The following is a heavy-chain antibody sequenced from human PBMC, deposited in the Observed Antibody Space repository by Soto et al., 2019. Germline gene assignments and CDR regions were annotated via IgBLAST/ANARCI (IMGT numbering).Heavy chain of an antibody. CDR1: GFTFSSYA. CDR2: ISYDGSNK. V-gene: IGHV3-30-3*01. CDR3: ARYSSGWAHGMDV. Sequence: GGSLRLSCAASGFTFSSYAMHWVRRAPGKGLEWVAVISYDGSNKYYADSVKGRFTTSRDNSKNTLYLQMNSLRAEDTAVYYCARYSSGWAHGMDVWGQGTTVTVSS. D-gene: IGHD6-19*01. J-gene: IGHJ6*02.